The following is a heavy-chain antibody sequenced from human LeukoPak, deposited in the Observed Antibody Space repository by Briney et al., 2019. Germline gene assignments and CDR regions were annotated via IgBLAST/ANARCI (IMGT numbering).Heavy chain of an antibody. J-gene: IGHJ4*02. V-gene: IGHV3-23*01. CDR2: ISGSGGST. CDR1: GFTFSSYA. CDR3: AKDVETSYSYGSYFDY. Sequence: GGSLRLSCAASGFTFSSYAMSWVRQAPGKGLEWVSAISGSGGSTYYADSVKGRFTISRDNSKNTLYLQMNSLRAEDTAVYYCAKDVETSYSYGSYFDYWGQGTLVTVSS. D-gene: IGHD5-18*01.